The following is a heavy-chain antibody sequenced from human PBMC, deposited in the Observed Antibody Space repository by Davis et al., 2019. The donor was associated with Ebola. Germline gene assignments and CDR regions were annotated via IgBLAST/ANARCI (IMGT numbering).Heavy chain of an antibody. CDR3: AKGRLVVVAANNWFDP. Sequence: GGSLRLSCAASGFTFSDYYMSWIRQAPGKGLEWVSAISGSGGSTYYADSVQGRFTISRDNSTNTLYLQINSLRAEDTAVYYCAKGRLVVVAANNWFDPWGQGTLVTVSS. V-gene: IGHV3-23*01. D-gene: IGHD2-15*01. J-gene: IGHJ5*02. CDR1: GFTFSDYY. CDR2: ISGSGGST.